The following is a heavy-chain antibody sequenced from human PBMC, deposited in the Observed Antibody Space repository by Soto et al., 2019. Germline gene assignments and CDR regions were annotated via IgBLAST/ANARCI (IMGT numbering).Heavy chain of an antibody. CDR2: ISSSGETT. J-gene: IGHJ6*02. D-gene: IGHD6-13*01. CDR1: GFTFSSFA. V-gene: IGHV3-23*01. Sequence: EVQLLESGGGLVQPGGSLRLSCAASGFTFSSFAMTWVRQAPGEGLEWVSSISSSGETTYYSDSVKGRFTIARDISKNMVYLQMTSLRAEDTAVYFCVQDWTGNSCPCMVVWGQGTTVTVSS. CDR3: VQDWTGNSCPCMVV.